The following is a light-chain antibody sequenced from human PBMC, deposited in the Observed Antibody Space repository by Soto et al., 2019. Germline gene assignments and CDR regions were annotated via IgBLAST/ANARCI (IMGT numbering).Light chain of an antibody. CDR1: SSDVGGYNY. CDR3: SSYAGSNNVV. J-gene: IGLJ2*01. V-gene: IGLV2-8*01. CDR2: EVS. Sequence: QSVLTQPPSASGSPGQSVTISCTGTSSDVGGYNYVSWYQQHPGKAPKLMISEVSKRPSGVPDRFSGSKSGNTASLTVSGLQAEDEADYYCSSYAGSNNVVFGGGTKLTV.